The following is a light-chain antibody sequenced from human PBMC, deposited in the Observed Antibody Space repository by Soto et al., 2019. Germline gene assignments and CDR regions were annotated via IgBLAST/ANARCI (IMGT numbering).Light chain of an antibody. CDR3: QSYDSSLSGSV. Sequence: QLVLTQPPSVSGAPGQRVSISCTGSSFNIGAGYDVHWYQQLPGTAPKLLIYGNNNRPSGVPDRFSGSKSGTSASLAITGLQAEDEADYYCQSYDSSLSGSVFGGRTKLTVL. CDR1: SFNIGAGYD. V-gene: IGLV1-40*01. J-gene: IGLJ3*02. CDR2: GNN.